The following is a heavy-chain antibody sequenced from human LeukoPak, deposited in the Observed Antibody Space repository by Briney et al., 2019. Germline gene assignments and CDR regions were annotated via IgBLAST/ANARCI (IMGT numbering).Heavy chain of an antibody. D-gene: IGHD3-3*01. J-gene: IGHJ4*02. CDR1: GGSLSSYY. CDR3: SSGSGYRIEN. CDR2: IHSSGST. V-gene: IGHV4-59*01. Sequence: KPSETLSLTCTVSGGSLSSYYWSWIRQPPGKGLEWIGYIHSSGSTNYNPSLKGRVTISVDTSKNEFSLKLSSVTAADTAVYHCSSGSGYRIENWGQGTLVTVSS.